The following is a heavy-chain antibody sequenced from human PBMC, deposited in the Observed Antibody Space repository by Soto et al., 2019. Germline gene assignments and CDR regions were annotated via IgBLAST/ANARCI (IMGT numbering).Heavy chain of an antibody. V-gene: IGHV4-34*01. CDR2: INHSGST. Sequence: QVQLQEWGAGLLKPSETLSLTCAVYGGDFRGYYWTWIRQPPGQGLEWLGEINHSGSTNSNPSLGGRVIISVDTSKNQFSLNLTSMTAADTAVYYCSRGRAFMSRNDFDFWGQGTMVIVSS. CDR1: GGDFRGYY. J-gene: IGHJ3*01. D-gene: IGHD1-26*01. CDR3: SRGRAFMSRNDFDF.